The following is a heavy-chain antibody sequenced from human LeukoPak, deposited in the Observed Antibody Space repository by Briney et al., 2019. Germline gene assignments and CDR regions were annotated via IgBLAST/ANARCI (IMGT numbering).Heavy chain of an antibody. CDR2: IYYSGST. CDR3: ATLDRWLQYFDY. V-gene: IGHV4-39*07. D-gene: IGHD5-24*01. Sequence: SETLSLTCTVSGGSISSSSYYWGWIRQPPGKGLEWIGSIYYSGSTYYNPSLKSRVTISVDTSKNQFSLKLSSVTAADTAVYYCATLDRWLQYFDYWGQGTLVTVSS. J-gene: IGHJ4*02. CDR1: GGSISSSSYY.